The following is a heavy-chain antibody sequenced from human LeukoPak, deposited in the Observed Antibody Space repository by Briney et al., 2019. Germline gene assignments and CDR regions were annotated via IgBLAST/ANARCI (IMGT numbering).Heavy chain of an antibody. CDR1: GGTFSSYA. Sequence: SVKVSCKASGGTFSSYAISWVRQAPGQGLEWMGGIIPIFGTANYAQKFQGRVTITTDESTSTAYMELSSLRSEDTAVYYCARVPSSWRADAFDIWGQGTMVTVSS. CDR3: ARVPSSWRADAFDI. V-gene: IGHV1-69*05. CDR2: IIPIFGTA. D-gene: IGHD6-13*01. J-gene: IGHJ3*02.